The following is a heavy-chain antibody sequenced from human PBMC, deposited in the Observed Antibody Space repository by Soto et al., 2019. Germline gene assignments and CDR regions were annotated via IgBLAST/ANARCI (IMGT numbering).Heavy chain of an antibody. J-gene: IGHJ4*02. V-gene: IGHV4-38-2*01. D-gene: IGHD1-26*01. CDR3: ARTHSGSYYSVFNY. CDR1: NFSISSGYY. CDR2: IYRSGTT. Sequence: SETLSLTCVVSNFSISSGYYWGWIRQSPGKGLEWIASIYRSGTTSYNPSLKSRVTISVDPSKNQFSLMLTAVTAADTAVYYCARTHSGSYYSVFNYRGRGSLVTVSS.